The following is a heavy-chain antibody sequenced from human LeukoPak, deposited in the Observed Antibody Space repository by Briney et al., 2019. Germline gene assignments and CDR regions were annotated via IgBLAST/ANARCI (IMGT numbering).Heavy chain of an antibody. CDR1: GGSISSSSYC. CDR2: IYYSGST. D-gene: IGHD5-18*01. Sequence: SETLSLTCTVSGGSISSSSYCWGWIRQPPGKGLEWIGSIYYSGSTYYNPSLKSRVTISVDTSKNQFSLKLSSVTAADTAVYYCARDRPRLRGYSYGYYYYMDVWGKGTTVTVSS. J-gene: IGHJ6*03. CDR3: ARDRPRLRGYSYGYYYYMDV. V-gene: IGHV4-39*07.